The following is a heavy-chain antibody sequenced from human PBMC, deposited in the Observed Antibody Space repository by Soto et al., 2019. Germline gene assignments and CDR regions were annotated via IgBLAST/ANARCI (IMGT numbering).Heavy chain of an antibody. J-gene: IGHJ4*02. D-gene: IGHD5-18*01. CDR1: GFTFSSYA. V-gene: IGHV3-64D*06. CDR3: VKTLQYSYGLPH. Sequence: PGGSLRHSCSASGFTFSSYAMRWVRQAPGKGLEYVSTVSSHGGSTYYADSVKGRFTISRDNSKNTLYLQMSSLRPEDTAVYYCVKTLQYSYGLPHWGQGTLVTVSS. CDR2: VSSHGGST.